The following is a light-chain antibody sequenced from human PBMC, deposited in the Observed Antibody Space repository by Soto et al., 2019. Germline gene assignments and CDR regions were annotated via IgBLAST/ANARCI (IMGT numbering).Light chain of an antibody. V-gene: IGKV3-11*01. CDR1: QSVSSY. CDR2: DAS. Sequence: EIVLTQSPATLSLSPGERATLSCRASQSVSSYLAWYQPKPGQAPRLLIYDASSRATGISARFRGSGSGTDFTLTISSLEPEDFAVYYCQQRSNSLTFGQGTRLEI. J-gene: IGKJ5*01. CDR3: QQRSNSLT.